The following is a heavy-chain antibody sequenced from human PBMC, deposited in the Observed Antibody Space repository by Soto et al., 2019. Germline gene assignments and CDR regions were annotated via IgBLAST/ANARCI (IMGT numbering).Heavy chain of an antibody. CDR1: GFTFSSYA. Sequence: GSLRLSCAASGFTFSSYAMSWVRQAPGKGLEWVSDISASGGTTYYADSVKGRFTVSRDNSKKMLYLQMNSLRVEDTAVYYCEKDRILRYSEWPEYYFDYLGDCPLVTV. D-gene: IGHD3-9*01. CDR2: ISASGGTT. V-gene: IGHV3-23*01. J-gene: IGHJ4*01. CDR3: EKDRILRYSEWPEYYFDY.